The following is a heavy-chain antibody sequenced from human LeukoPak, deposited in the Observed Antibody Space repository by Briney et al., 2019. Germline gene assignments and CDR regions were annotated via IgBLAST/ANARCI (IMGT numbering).Heavy chain of an antibody. CDR2: ISWNSGSI. J-gene: IGHJ5*02. CDR1: GFTFDDYA. CDR3: AKDMGDCSGGSCYRFDP. Sequence: GGSLRLSCAASGFTFDDYAMHWVRQAPGKGLEWVSGISWNSGSIGYADSVKGRFTISRDNAKNSLYLQMNSLRAEDTALYYCAKDMGDCSGGSCYRFDPWGQGTLVTVSS. D-gene: IGHD2-15*01. V-gene: IGHV3-9*01.